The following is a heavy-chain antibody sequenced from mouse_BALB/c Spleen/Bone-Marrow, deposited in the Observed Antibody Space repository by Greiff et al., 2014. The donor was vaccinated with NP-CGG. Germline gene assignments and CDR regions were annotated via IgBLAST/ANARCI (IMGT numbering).Heavy chain of an antibody. Sequence: EVMLVESGGGLVQPGGSRKLSCAASGFTFSSFGMHWVRQAPEKGLEWVAYISSGSSTIYYADTVKGRFTISRDNPKNTLFLQMTSLRSEDTVMYYCARRGSNHWYFDVWGAGTTVTVSS. CDR3: ARRGSNHWYFDV. J-gene: IGHJ1*01. V-gene: IGHV5-17*02. CDR2: ISSGSSTI. D-gene: IGHD1-1*01. CDR1: GFTFSSFG.